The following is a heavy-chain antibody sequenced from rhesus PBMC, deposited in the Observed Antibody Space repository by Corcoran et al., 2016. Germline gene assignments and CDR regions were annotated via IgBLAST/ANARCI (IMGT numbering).Heavy chain of an antibody. Sequence: EVQLVESGGDLVEPGGSMRLSWAASGFTFSNNGMHWVRLAQGEGRAWGAVMSNDGTTKYYADSVKDRVAISRDNSKNMLYLQMDNLKLEDTAVYYCARCLHYYSGSWYYSFDYWGQGVQVTVSS. J-gene: IGHJ4*01. CDR3: ARCLHYYSGSWYYSFDY. D-gene: IGHD3-16*01. CDR2: MSNDGTTK. V-gene: IGHV3-54*02. CDR1: GFTFSNNG.